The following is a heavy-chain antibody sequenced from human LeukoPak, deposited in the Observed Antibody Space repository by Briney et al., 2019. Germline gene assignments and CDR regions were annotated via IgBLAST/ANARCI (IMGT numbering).Heavy chain of an antibody. Sequence: GGSLRLSCAASGFTVSSNYMNWVRQAPGKGLEWVSIIYSGGSTWYADSVKGRFIISRDNSKNTLYLQMNSLRAEDTAVYYCARPLRGPSDYWGQGTLVTVSS. J-gene: IGHJ4*02. CDR2: IYSGGST. D-gene: IGHD3-16*01. CDR1: GFTVSSNY. V-gene: IGHV3-66*04. CDR3: ARPLRGPSDY.